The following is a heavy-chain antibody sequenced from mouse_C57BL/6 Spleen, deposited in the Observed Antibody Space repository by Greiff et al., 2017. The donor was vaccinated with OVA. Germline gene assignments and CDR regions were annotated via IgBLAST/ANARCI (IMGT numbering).Heavy chain of an antibody. CDR2: ISSGGDYI. V-gene: IGHV5-9-1*02. J-gene: IGHJ1*03. D-gene: IGHD1-1*01. Sequence: EVKLEESGEGLVKPGGSLTLSCAASGFTFSSYAMSWVRQTPEKRLEWVAYISSGGDYIYYADTVKGRFTISRDNARNALYLQMSSLKSEDTAMYYCTRGGYGSSYVWYFDVWGTGTTVTVSS. CDR1: GFTFSSYA. CDR3: TRGGYGSSYVWYFDV.